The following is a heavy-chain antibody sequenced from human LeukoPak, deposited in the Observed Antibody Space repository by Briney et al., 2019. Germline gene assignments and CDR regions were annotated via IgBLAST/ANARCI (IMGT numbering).Heavy chain of an antibody. CDR1: GFTFDDYA. J-gene: IGHJ4*02. D-gene: IGHD4-17*01. CDR2: ISSSSSYI. V-gene: IGHV3-21*01. CDR3: ARDPWGMSGDHEGVNYDFDY. Sequence: PGGSLRLSCAASGFTFDDYAMHWVRQAPGKGLEWVSSISSSSSYIYYADSLKGRFTISRDNAKNSLYLQMNSLRAEDTAVYYCARDPWGMSGDHEGVNYDFDYWGQGTLVTVSS.